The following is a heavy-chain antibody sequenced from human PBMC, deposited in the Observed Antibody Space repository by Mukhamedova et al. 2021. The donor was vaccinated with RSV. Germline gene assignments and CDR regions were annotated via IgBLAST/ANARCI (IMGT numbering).Heavy chain of an antibody. V-gene: IGHV3-9*01. CDR3: VKDRRGGGSSWIGVNCFDF. D-gene: IGHD6-13*01. Sequence: GKGLEWVSGISWNGGYLGYADSVKGRFRVSRDNAKNSLYLQMNSLREEDTALYYCVKDRRGGGSSWIGVNCFDFWGRGTLVTVSS. CDR2: ISWNGGYL. J-gene: IGHJ4*02.